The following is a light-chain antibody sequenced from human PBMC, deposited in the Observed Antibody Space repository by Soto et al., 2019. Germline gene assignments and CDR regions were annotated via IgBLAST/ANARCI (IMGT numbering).Light chain of an antibody. CDR1: SSDAGSYNF. CDR2: EDS. J-gene: IGLJ3*02. Sequence: QSVLTQPASVSGSPGQPITISCTGTSSDAGSYNFVSWYQQHPGKAPKVMIYEDSKRPSGVSNRFSGSKSGNTASLTISGLQAEDEADYYCCSYASSSTYWVFGGGTKVTVL. V-gene: IGLV2-23*01. CDR3: CSYASSSTYWV.